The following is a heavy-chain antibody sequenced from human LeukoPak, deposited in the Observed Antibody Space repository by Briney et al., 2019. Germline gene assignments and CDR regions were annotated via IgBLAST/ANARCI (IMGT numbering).Heavy chain of an antibody. J-gene: IGHJ3*02. CDR1: GYTSTGYY. CDR3: AREAHQDYYDSRGAFDI. CDR2: INPNSGGT. D-gene: IGHD3-22*01. V-gene: IGHV1-2*06. Sequence: ASVKVSCKASGYTSTGYYMHWVRQAPGQGLEWMGRINPNSGGTNYAQKFQGRVTMTRDTSISTAYMELSRLRSDDTAVYYCAREAHQDYYDSRGAFDIWGQGTMVTASS.